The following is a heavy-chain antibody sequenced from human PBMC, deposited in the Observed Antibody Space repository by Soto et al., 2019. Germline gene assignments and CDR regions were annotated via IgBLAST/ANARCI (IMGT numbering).Heavy chain of an antibody. Sequence: SETLSLTCTVSGGSISSYYWSWIRQPPGKGLEWIGYIYYSGSTNYNPSLKSRVTISVDTSKNQFSLKLSSVTAADTAVYYCARGYGRWLQFYFDYWGQGTLVTVSS. CDR1: GGSISSYY. V-gene: IGHV4-59*01. CDR2: IYYSGST. D-gene: IGHD5-12*01. CDR3: ARGYGRWLQFYFDY. J-gene: IGHJ4*02.